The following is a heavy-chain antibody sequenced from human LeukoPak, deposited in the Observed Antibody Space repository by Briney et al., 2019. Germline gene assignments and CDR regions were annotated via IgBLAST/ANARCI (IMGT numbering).Heavy chain of an antibody. D-gene: IGHD3-16*01. CDR2: INPNSGVT. CDR3: ARVMIVEYNWFDP. J-gene: IGHJ5*02. V-gene: IGHV1-2*02. Sequence: APVKFSSKASGYTFTGYYMHCVRQAPGQGLEWMGWINPNSGVTNYAQKFQGRVTMTRDTSISTAYMELSRLRSDDTAVYYCARVMIVEYNWFDPWSQGTLVTVSS. CDR1: GYTFTGYY.